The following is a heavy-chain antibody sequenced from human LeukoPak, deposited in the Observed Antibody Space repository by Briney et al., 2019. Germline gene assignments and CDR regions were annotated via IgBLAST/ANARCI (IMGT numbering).Heavy chain of an antibody. CDR1: GGSISRDY. CDR3: ARGSLGDYGNWFDL. V-gene: IGHV4-59*01. Sequence: PSVTLSLTCSVSGGSISRDYWSWIPQPPGKGLEWIGYMYYSGSTNFNPSLKTRVIISVDTSKNHFSLKMSSVTAVDTAVYYCARGSLGDYGNWFDLWGQGTPVTVPS. D-gene: IGHD4-17*01. CDR2: MYYSGST. J-gene: IGHJ5*02.